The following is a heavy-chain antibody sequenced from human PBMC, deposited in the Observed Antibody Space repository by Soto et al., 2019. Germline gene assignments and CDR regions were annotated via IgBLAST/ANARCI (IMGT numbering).Heavy chain of an antibody. Sequence: EVQLLESGGGLVQPGGSLRLSCAASGFTFSSCAMGWVRQAPGKGLEWVSDIIDSGGSTYYADSVKGRFTISRDNSKSTRYRQMNGLRAEDTALDYCAKGRSYYYYYGVDVWGQGTTVTVSS. CDR1: GFTFSSCA. V-gene: IGHV3-23*01. CDR3: AKGRSYYYYYGVDV. CDR2: IIDSGGST. J-gene: IGHJ6*02.